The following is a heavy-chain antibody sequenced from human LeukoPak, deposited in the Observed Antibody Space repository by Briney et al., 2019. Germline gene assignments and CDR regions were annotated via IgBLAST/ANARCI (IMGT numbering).Heavy chain of an antibody. J-gene: IGHJ4*02. D-gene: IGHD4-17*01. CDR2: ISYDGSNK. V-gene: IGHV3-30-3*01. CDR1: RFSFSDYD. Sequence: GRSLRLSRRASRFSFSDYDMHWVRQAPGKGLEWVAVISYDGSNKYYADSVKGRFTISRDNSKNTLYLQMNSLRAEDTAVYYCARATHPTTVTFDYWGQGTLVTVSS. CDR3: ARATHPTTVTFDY.